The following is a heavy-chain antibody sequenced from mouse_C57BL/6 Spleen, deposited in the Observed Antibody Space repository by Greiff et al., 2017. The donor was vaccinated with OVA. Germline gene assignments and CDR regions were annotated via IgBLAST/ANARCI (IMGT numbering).Heavy chain of an antibody. CDR1: GFTFSSYA. CDR2: ISDGGSYT. J-gene: IGHJ4*01. D-gene: IGHD2-12*01. CDR3: AGLRRGYAMDY. Sequence: EVQRVESGGGLVKPGGSLKLSCAASGFTFSSYAMSWVRQTPEKRLEWVATISDGGSYTYYPDNVKGRFTISRDNAKNNLYLQMSHLKSEDTAMYYCAGLRRGYAMDYWGQGTSVTVSS. V-gene: IGHV5-4*01.